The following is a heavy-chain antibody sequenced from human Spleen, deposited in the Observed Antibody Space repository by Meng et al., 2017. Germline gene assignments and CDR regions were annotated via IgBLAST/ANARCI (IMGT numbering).Heavy chain of an antibody. V-gene: IGHV3-33*01. J-gene: IGHJ6*02. CDR2: IWLDGSNK. Sequence: GGSLRLSCAASGFTFSGYAMHWVRQAPGKGLEWVAVIWLDGSNKFYADSVKGRFTISRDNSKNTLYLQMNSLRAEDTAVYSCARDLGGYCSGGSCYPGRYGMDVWGQGTTVTVSS. CDR3: ARDLGGYCSGGSCYPGRYGMDV. D-gene: IGHD2-15*01. CDR1: GFTFSGYA.